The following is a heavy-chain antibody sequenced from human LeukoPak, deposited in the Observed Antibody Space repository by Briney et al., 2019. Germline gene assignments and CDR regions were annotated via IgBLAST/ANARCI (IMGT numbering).Heavy chain of an antibody. V-gene: IGHV5-51*01. D-gene: IGHD3-10*01. CDR2: IYPGDSDT. J-gene: IGHJ6*02. Sequence: TGESLKISCKGSGYSFTSYWIGWVRQMPGKGLEWMGIIYPGDSDTRYSPSFQGQVTISADKSISTAYLQWSSLKASGTAMYYCARQWIAGYYGSGKQNDYYYYYGMDVWGQGTTVTVSS. CDR1: GYSFTSYW. CDR3: ARQWIAGYYGSGKQNDYYYYYGMDV.